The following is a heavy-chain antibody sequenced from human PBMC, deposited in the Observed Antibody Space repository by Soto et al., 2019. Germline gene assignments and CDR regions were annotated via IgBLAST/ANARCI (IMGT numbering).Heavy chain of an antibody. V-gene: IGHV3-21*06. J-gene: IGHJ5*02. Sequence: EVQLVESGGGLVKPGGSLRLSCAASGFTFSSFTMNWVRQAPGKGLEWVSAISSNAAYIYYADSVKGRFTISRDNARTSMYLQMNSLRVEDTAVYYCARDAGGASSSEGLFDPWGQGTLVTVSS. D-gene: IGHD6-6*01. CDR3: ARDAGGASSSEGLFDP. CDR2: ISSNAAYI. CDR1: GFTFSSFT.